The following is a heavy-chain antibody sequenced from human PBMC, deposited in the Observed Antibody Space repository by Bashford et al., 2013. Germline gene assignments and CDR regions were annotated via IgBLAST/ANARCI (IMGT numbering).Heavy chain of an antibody. Sequence: SGPTLVKPTQTLTLTCTFSGFSLSTSGVCVSWIRQPPGKALEWLAVIDWNDDKYYSTSLKTRLTISKDTSKNQVVLTMTNMDPVDTATYYCAHSRSGYYFTWTIKGYYFDYWGQGTLVTVSS. CDR2: IDWNDDK. CDR3: AHSRSGYYFTWTIKGYYFDY. CDR1: GFSLSTSGVC. J-gene: IGHJ4*02. D-gene: IGHD3-22*01. V-gene: IGHV2-70*12.